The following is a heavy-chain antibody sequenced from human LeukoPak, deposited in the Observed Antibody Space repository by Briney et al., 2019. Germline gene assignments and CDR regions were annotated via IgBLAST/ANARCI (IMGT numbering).Heavy chain of an antibody. CDR2: IYHSGST. V-gene: IGHV4-38-2*02. CDR1: GYSISSGYY. J-gene: IGHJ4*02. CDR3: ARGQSRAPVYYFDY. D-gene: IGHD6-6*01. Sequence: SETLSLTCTVSGYSISSGYYWGWIRQPPGKGLEWIGSIYHSGSTYYNPSLKSRVTISVDTSKNQFSLKLSSVTAADTAVYYCARGQSRAPVYYFDYWGQGTLVTVSS.